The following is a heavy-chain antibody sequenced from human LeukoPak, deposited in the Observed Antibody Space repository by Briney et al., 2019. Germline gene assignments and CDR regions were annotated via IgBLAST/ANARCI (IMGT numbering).Heavy chain of an antibody. V-gene: IGHV3-21*01. Sequence: GGSLRLSRSASEFTFSSHSMNWLGPAAAKGLQGVSSVSRGGGSIYDADSLKGRFTISRDNAKNSLYPQMNSLRAEDTAVYFCARSLKVSAALDVFDIWGQGTMVTVSS. CDR3: ARSLKVSAALDVFDI. CDR2: VSRGGGSI. CDR1: EFTFSSHS. D-gene: IGHD2-2*01. J-gene: IGHJ3*02.